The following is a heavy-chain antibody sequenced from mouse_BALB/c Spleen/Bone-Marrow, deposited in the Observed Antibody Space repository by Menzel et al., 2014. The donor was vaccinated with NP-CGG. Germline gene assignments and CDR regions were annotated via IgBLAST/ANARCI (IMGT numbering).Heavy chain of an antibody. CDR3: ARHHRYAYYFDY. CDR2: IHPNTDNT. CDR1: GYTFTSSR. J-gene: IGHJ2*01. Sequence: VKLQESGSVLVRPGASVKLSCKASGYTFTSSRMHWAKQRPGQGLEWIGEIHPNTDNTNYDEKFKGKATLTVDTSSSTAYVDLSSLTSEDSAVYYCARHHRYAYYFDYWGQGTTLTVSS. V-gene: IGHV1S130*01. D-gene: IGHD2-14*01.